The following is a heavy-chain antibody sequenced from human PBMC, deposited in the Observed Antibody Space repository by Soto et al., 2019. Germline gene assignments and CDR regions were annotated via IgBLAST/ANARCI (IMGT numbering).Heavy chain of an antibody. CDR2: ISYDGSNK. Sequence: GGSLRLSCAASGFTFSSYGMHWVRQAPGRGLEWVAVISYDGSNKYYADSVKGRFTISRDNSKNTLYLQMNSLRAEDTAVYYCAKTYYYDSSGSDLDYWGQGTLVTVSS. D-gene: IGHD3-22*01. CDR3: AKTYYYDSSGSDLDY. CDR1: GFTFSSYG. J-gene: IGHJ4*02. V-gene: IGHV3-30*18.